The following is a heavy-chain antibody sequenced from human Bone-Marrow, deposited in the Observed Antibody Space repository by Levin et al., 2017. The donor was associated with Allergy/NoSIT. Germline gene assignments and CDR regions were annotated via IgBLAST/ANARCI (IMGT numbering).Heavy chain of an antibody. D-gene: IGHD4-11*01. J-gene: IGHJ6*02. V-gene: IGHV3-23*01. CDR3: AKVRGTVTTNDGLDV. Sequence: GGSLRLSCAASGFTFINYAMTWVRQAPGKGLEWVSTISGSGGNTYYADTYYADSVKGRFTISRDNSKNTLYLQMNSLRAEDTAVYYCAKVRGTVTTNDGLDVWGQGTTVTVSS. CDR1: GFTFINYA. CDR2: ISGSGGNTYYADT.